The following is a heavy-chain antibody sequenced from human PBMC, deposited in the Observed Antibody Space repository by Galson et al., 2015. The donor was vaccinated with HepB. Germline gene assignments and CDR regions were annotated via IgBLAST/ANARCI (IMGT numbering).Heavy chain of an antibody. CDR1: GFTFSNYA. D-gene: IGHD5-24*01. CDR3: MRDADGGTIGAFDI. Sequence: SLRLSCAASGFTFSNYAMHWVRQAPGKGLEWVTIISYDGSHKYYADSVKGRFTISRDNSKNTLYLQMNSLRAEDTAVYYCMRDADGGTIGAFDIWGQGTMVTVSS. V-gene: IGHV3-30*04. J-gene: IGHJ3*02. CDR2: ISYDGSHK.